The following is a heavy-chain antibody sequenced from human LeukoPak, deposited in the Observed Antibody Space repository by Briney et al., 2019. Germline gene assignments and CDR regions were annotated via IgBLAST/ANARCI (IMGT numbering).Heavy chain of an antibody. J-gene: IGHJ4*02. D-gene: IGHD5-24*01. CDR3: ARVRRWLQNPWVIYYFDY. Sequence: GGSLRLSCAASGFTFSSYWMSWVRQAPGKGLEWVANIKQDGSEKYYVDSVKGRFTISRDNAKNSLYLQMNSLGAEDTAVYYCARVRRWLQNPWVIYYFDYWGQGTLVTVSS. CDR1: GFTFSSYW. CDR2: IKQDGSEK. V-gene: IGHV3-7*01.